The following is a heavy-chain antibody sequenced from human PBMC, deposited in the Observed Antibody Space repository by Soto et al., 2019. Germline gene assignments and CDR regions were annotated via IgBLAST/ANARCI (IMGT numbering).Heavy chain of an antibody. V-gene: IGHV4-39*01. CDR1: GGSISSSSYY. J-gene: IGHJ3*02. Sequence: PSETLSLTCTVSGGSISSSSYYWGWIRQPPGKGLEWIGSIYYSGSTYYNPSLKSRVTISVDTSKNQFSLKLSSVTAADTAVYYCARRSGYLNDAFDIWGQGTMVTVSS. CDR3: ARRSGYLNDAFDI. CDR2: IYYSGST. D-gene: IGHD3-3*01.